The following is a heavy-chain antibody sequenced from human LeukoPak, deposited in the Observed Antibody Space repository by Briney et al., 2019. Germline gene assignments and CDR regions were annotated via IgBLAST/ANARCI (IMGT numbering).Heavy chain of an antibody. Sequence: SVKVSCKASGFTFTSSSVQWLRHARGPPLEWIGWIVVGSGNPNYAQKFQERVTITRDMSTSTAYMELSSLRSEDTAVYYCAARLNQPMRVDYWGQGTLVTVSS. V-gene: IGHV1-58*01. CDR2: IVVGSGNP. CDR1: GFTFTSSS. CDR3: AARLNQPMRVDY. D-gene: IGHD1-14*01. J-gene: IGHJ4*02.